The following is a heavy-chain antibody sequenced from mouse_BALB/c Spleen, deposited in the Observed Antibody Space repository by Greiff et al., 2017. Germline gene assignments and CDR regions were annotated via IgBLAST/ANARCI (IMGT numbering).Heavy chain of an antibody. CDR2: ISSGSSTI. Sequence: EVQRVESGGGLVQPGGSRKLSCAASGFTFSSFGMHWVRQAPEKGLEWVAYISSGSSTIYYADTVKGRFTISRDNPKNTLFLQMTSLRSEDTAMYYCARNYYGNYLYFDVWGAGTTVTVSS. CDR1: GFTFSSFG. J-gene: IGHJ1*01. D-gene: IGHD2-1*01. V-gene: IGHV5-17*02. CDR3: ARNYYGNYLYFDV.